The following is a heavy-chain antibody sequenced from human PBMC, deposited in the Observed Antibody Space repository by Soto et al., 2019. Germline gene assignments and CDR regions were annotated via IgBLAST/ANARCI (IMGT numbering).Heavy chain of an antibody. D-gene: IGHD6-13*01. J-gene: IGHJ4*02. V-gene: IGHV3-30-3*01. CDR3: TRDRALIAAAGGFDY. Sequence: SCAASGFTFSSYAMHWVRQAPGKGLEWVAVISYDGSNKYYADSVKGRFTISRDNSKNTLYLQMNSLRAEDTAVYYCTRDRALIAAAGGFDYWGQGTLVTVSS. CDR1: GFTFSSYA. CDR2: ISYDGSNK.